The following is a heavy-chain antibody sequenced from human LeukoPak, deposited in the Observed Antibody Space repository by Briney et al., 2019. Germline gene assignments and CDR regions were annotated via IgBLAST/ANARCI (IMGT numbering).Heavy chain of an antibody. D-gene: IGHD3-22*01. CDR3: ARMWGYYDSSGYNAFDI. J-gene: IGHJ3*02. CDR1: GCTFTSYY. CDR2: INPSGGST. V-gene: IGHV1-46*01. Sequence: ASVKVSCKASGCTFTSYYMHWVRQAPGQGLEWMGIINPSGGSTSYAQKFQGRVTMTRDTSTSTVYMELSSLRSEDTAVYYCARMWGYYDSSGYNAFDIWGQGTMVTVSS.